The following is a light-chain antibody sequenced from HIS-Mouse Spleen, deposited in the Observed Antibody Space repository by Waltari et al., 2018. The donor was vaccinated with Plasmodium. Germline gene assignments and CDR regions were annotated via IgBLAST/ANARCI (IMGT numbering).Light chain of an antibody. V-gene: IGKV3-11*01. CDR3: QQRSNWPRVLT. Sequence: DILLTQSPATLSLSPGERATLSCRASQSVSSYLAWYQQKPGQAPRFSGSGSGTDFTLTISSLEPEDFAVYYCQQRSNWPRVLTFGGGTKVEIK. CDR1: QSVSSY. J-gene: IGKJ4*01.